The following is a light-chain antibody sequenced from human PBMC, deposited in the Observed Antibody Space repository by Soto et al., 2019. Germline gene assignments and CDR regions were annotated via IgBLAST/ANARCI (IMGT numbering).Light chain of an antibody. CDR3: SSYAGSNNPLYV. Sequence: QSALTQPPSASGSPGQSVTISCTGTSSDVGGYNYVPWYQQHPGKAPKLMIYEVSKRPSGVPDRFSGSKSGNTASLTVSGLQAEDEADYYCSSYAGSNNPLYVFGTGTKLTVL. V-gene: IGLV2-8*01. CDR2: EVS. CDR1: SSDVGGYNY. J-gene: IGLJ1*01.